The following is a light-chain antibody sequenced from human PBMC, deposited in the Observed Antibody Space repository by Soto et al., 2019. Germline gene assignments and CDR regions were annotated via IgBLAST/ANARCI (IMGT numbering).Light chain of an antibody. V-gene: IGLV2-18*02. CDR2: EVS. Sequence: QSALTQPPSVSGSPGQSVTISCTGTSSDVGSYNRVSWYQQPPGTAPKLMIYEVSNRPSGAPDRFSGSKSGNTASLTISGLQAEDEADYYCSSYTGSSSVVFGGGTKLTVL. CDR1: SSDVGSYNR. J-gene: IGLJ2*01. CDR3: SSYTGSSSVV.